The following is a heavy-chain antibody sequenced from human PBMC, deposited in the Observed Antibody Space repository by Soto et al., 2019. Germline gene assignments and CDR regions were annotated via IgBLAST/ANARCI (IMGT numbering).Heavy chain of an antibody. CDR1: GSTFTGDY. J-gene: IGHJ3*02. CDR3: ARGLDAFDI. Sequence: ASVPVSCTTSGSTFTGDYMHWVRQAPGQGLEWMGWINPNSGGTNYAQKFQGWVTMTRDTSISTAYMELSRLRSDDTAVYYCARGLDAFDIWGQGTMVTVSS. V-gene: IGHV1-2*04. CDR2: INPNSGGT.